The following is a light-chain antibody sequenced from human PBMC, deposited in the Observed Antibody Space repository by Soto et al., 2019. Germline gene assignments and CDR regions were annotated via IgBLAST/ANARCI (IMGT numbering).Light chain of an antibody. CDR2: DAS. V-gene: IGKV3-11*01. CDR3: QQRSNWIFT. J-gene: IGKJ3*01. CDR1: QSVSTF. Sequence: EIVLTQSPATLSLSPGERATLSCRASQSVSTFLAWYQQKPGQAPRLPIYDASNRATGIPARFSGSGSGTDFTLTISSLEREDFAVYYCQQRSNWIFTFGPGTKVDMK.